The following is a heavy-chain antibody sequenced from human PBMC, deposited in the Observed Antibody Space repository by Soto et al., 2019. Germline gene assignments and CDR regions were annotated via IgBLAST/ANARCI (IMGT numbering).Heavy chain of an antibody. J-gene: IGHJ4*02. D-gene: IGHD2-15*01. CDR2: INAGNGNT. V-gene: IGHV1-3*01. CDR3: ARDLGYALPDY. Sequence: ASVKVSCKASGYTFPNYHMHWVRQAPGQRLEWMGWINAGNGNTKYSQKFQGRVTITRDTSASTAYMELSSLRSEDTAVYYCARDLGYALPDYWGQGTLVTVSS. CDR1: GYTFPNYH.